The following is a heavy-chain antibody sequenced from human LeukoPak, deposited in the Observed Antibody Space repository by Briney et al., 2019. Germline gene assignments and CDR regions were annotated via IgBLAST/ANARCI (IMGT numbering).Heavy chain of an antibody. CDR1: GFTFSSYA. CDR2: ISNNGGST. D-gene: IGHD3-10*01. J-gene: IGHJ4*02. V-gene: IGHV3-64*01. CDR3: ARAGYYGSGSYV. Sequence: GGSLRLSCAASGFTFSSYAMHWVRQAPGKGLEYVSAISNNGGSTYYANSVKGRFTISRDNSKNTLYLQMGSLRAEDMAVYYCARAGYYGSGSYVWGQGTLVTVSS.